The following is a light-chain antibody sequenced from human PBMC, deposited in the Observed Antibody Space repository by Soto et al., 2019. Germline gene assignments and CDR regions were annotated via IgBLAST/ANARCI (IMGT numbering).Light chain of an antibody. CDR3: SSYTSRNTLA. V-gene: IGLV2-14*01. J-gene: IGLJ2*01. CDR2: EVT. Sequence: QSALTQPASVSGSPGQSITISCTGTSSDVGGYNFVSWYQQHPGKAPKLMIYEVTDRPSGVSNRFSGSKSGSTASLTISGLQAEDEADYYCSSYTSRNTLAFGGGTKLIVL. CDR1: SSDVGGYNF.